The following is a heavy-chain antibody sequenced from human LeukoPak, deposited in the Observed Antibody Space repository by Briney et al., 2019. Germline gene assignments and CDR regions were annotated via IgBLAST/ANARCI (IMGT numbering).Heavy chain of an antibody. CDR1: GFTYSDYY. V-gene: IGHV3-11*05. CDR3: AKGELIVYDGFDI. D-gene: IGHD3-16*02. CDR2: ISSTSTYT. Sequence: PGGSRRLSCAASGFTYSDYYMMWNRQAPGKGLEWVSYISSTSTYTNYADSVKGRFTISRDNAKNSLYLQMKSLRAEDTAVYYCAKGELIVYDGFDIWGQGTRVTVSS. J-gene: IGHJ3*02.